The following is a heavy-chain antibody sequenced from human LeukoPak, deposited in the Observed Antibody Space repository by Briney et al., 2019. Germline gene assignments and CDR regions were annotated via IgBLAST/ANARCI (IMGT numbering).Heavy chain of an antibody. V-gene: IGHV3-9*01. J-gene: IGHJ4*02. CDR1: GFNFDDYA. CDR3: AKAHDYGDYAGFDY. D-gene: IGHD4-17*01. Sequence: LAGGSLRLSCAASGFNFDDYAMHWVRHAPGKGLEWVSGISWNSGNIAYADSVKGRFTISRDSAKTSLYLQINNLRAEDTALYYCAKAHDYGDYAGFDYWGQGTLVSVSS. CDR2: ISWNSGNI.